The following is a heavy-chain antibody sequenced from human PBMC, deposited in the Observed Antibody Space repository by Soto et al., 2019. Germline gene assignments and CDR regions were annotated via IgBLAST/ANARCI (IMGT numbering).Heavy chain of an antibody. D-gene: IGHD6-19*01. Sequence: QVQLVQSGAEVKKPGASVKVSCKASGYTFTSYDINWVRQATGQGLEWMGWMNPNSGNTGYAQKFQGRVTMTRNTSISTAYMEASRLRSEELAVYYGARVYSSGWSQDWGQGTLVTVSS. J-gene: IGHJ4*02. CDR3: ARVYSSGWSQD. CDR1: GYTFTSYD. V-gene: IGHV1-8*01. CDR2: MNPNSGNT.